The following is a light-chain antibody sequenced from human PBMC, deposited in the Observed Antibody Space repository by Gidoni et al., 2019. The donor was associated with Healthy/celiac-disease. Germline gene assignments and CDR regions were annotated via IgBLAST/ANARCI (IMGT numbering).Light chain of an antibody. CDR3: SSYTSSSTLDV. J-gene: IGLJ1*01. Sequence: QPALTQPASVSASPRQSITISCTGTSSDAGGYNYVSWYQQHPGKAPKLMIYEVSNRPSGVSNRFSGSKSGNTASLTISGLQAEDEADYYCSSYTSSSTLDVFGTGTKVTVL. CDR1: SSDAGGYNY. V-gene: IGLV2-14*01. CDR2: EVS.